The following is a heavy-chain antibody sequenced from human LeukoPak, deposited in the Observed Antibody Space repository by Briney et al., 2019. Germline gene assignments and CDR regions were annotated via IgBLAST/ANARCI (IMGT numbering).Heavy chain of an antibody. V-gene: IGHV3-23*01. Sequence: PGGSLRLSCAASGFTFSSYAMSWVRQAPGKGLEWVSGISGSGGSTYYADSVKGRFTISRDNSKNTLYLQMNSLRAEDTAVYYCAKDVQFQMVRGVNWGQGTLVTVSS. D-gene: IGHD3-10*01. CDR3: AKDVQFQMVRGVN. CDR2: ISGSGGST. CDR1: GFTFSSYA. J-gene: IGHJ4*02.